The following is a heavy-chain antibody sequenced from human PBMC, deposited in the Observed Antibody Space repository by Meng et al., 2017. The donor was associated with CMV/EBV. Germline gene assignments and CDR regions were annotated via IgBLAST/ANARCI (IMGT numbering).Heavy chain of an antibody. CDR1: GGTFSSYA. CDR3: ARQIPRYCSSTSCLTLNWFDP. D-gene: IGHD2-2*01. CDR2: IIPIFGTA. Sequence: SVKVSCKASGGTFSSYAISWVRQAPGQGLEWMGGIIPIFGTANYAQKFQGRVTITTDESTSTAYMELSSLRSEDTAVYYCARQIPRYCSSTSCLTLNWFDPWAREPWSPSPQ. J-gene: IGHJ5*02. V-gene: IGHV1-69*05.